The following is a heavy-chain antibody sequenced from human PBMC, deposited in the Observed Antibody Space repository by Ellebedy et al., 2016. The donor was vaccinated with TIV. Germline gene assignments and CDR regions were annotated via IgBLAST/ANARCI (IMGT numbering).Heavy chain of an antibody. CDR1: GFTFSNYW. D-gene: IGHD1-26*01. J-gene: IGHJ3*02. V-gene: IGHV3-74*01. CDR2: INSDGSST. Sequence: GESLKISXVASGFTFSNYWMHWVRQAPGKGLVWVSRINSDGSSTTYADSVKGRFTISRDNAKNTLYVQMNSLRADDTAVYYCAREAIIVGGIAAFDIWGQGTMVTVSS. CDR3: AREAIIVGGIAAFDI.